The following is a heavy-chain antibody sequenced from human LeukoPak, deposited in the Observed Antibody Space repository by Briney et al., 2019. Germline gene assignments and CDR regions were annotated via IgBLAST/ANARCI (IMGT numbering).Heavy chain of an antibody. D-gene: IGHD2-15*01. CDR2: IYYSGST. Sequence: SETLSLTCTVSGGSINSSSYYWGWIRQPPGKGLEWFGSIYYSGSTYYNPSLKSRLTISVDTSKNQFSLKLSSVTAADTAVYYCARGSWALLPGGPWSQGTLVTVSS. J-gene: IGHJ5*02. V-gene: IGHV4-39*07. CDR3: ARGSWALLPGGP. CDR1: GGSINSSSYY.